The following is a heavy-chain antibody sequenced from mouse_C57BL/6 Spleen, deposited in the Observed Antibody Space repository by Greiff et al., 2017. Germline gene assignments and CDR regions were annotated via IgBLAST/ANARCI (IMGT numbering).Heavy chain of an antibody. CDR1: GYSFTDYN. CDR2: INPNYGTT. J-gene: IGHJ4*01. Sequence: VQLQQSGPELVKPGASVKISCKASGYSFTDYNMNWVKQSNGKSLEWIGVINPNYGTTSYNQKFTGKATLTVDPSSSTAYMQLNSLTSEDSAVYYCARPYYGNLYYYAMDYWGQGTSVTVSS. CDR3: ARPYYGNLYYYAMDY. V-gene: IGHV1-39*01. D-gene: IGHD2-10*01.